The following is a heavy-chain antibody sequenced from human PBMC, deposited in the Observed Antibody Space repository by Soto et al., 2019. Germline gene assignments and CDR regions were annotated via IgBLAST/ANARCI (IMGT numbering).Heavy chain of an antibody. V-gene: IGHV3-23*01. CDR2: ISGSGVIT. Sequence: EVQLLESGGGLVQPGGSLRLSCAASGFTFTSYAMSWVRQAPGKGLEWVSAISGSGVITYYADSVKGRFTISRDNSKNTLYLQMNSLRAEDTALYYCAKDAFGYCSGGSCYYYYMDVWVKGTTVTVSS. CDR3: AKDAFGYCSGGSCYYYYMDV. CDR1: GFTFTSYA. D-gene: IGHD2-15*01. J-gene: IGHJ6*03.